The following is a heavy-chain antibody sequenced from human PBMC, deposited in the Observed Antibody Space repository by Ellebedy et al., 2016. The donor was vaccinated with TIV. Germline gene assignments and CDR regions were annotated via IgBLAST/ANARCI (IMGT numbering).Heavy chain of an antibody. Sequence: AASAKVSCKVSGYTLSELSIHWVRQAPGKGLEWMGGLDPEDGETIYAQKFQGRVTMTEDTSTDTAYMELSSLRSDDTAVYYCAGGDGSNWWTLPDYWGQGTLVTVSS. V-gene: IGHV1-24*01. J-gene: IGHJ4*02. CDR3: AGGDGSNWWTLPDY. CDR1: GYTLSELS. CDR2: LDPEDGET. D-gene: IGHD6-13*01.